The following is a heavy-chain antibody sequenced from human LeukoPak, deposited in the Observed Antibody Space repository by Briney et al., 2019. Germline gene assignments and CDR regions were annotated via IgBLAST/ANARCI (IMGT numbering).Heavy chain of an antibody. CDR3: ARETSARAKRYYYYYYMDV. CDR1: TFSIGTNYY. D-gene: IGHD6-6*01. J-gene: IGHJ6*03. V-gene: IGHV4-38-2*02. CDR2: TSHSGRT. Sequence: SETLSLTCTVSTFSIGTNYYGGWIRQPPGKGLEWIASTSHSGRTFYKTPLQSRVTMSVDTSKNQCSLKLSSVTAADTAVYYCARETSARAKRYYYYYYMDVWGKGTTVTVSS.